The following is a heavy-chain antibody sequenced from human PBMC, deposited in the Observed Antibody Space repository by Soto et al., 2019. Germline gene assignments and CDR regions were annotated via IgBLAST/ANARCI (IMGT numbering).Heavy chain of an antibody. CDR2: IYYSGST. V-gene: IGHV4-39*01. CDR1: GDSLSSSSYY. D-gene: IGHD3-22*01. CDR3: ARQHFDSSGYFAY. J-gene: IGHJ4*02. Sequence: SETLSLTCTVSGDSLSSSSYYWGWIRQPPGKGLEWIGSIYYSGSTYYNPSLRSRVTISVDASKNQFSLKLSSVTAADTAVYYCARQHFDSSGYFAYWGQGTLVTVS.